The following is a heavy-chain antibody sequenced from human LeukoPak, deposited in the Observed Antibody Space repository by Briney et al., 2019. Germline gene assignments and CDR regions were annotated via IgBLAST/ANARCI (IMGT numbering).Heavy chain of an antibody. CDR2: IYTSGST. D-gene: IGHD7-27*01. J-gene: IGHJ2*01. CDR3: ARASNWGSAGYFDL. V-gene: IGHV4-4*07. CDR1: GGSISSYY. Sequence: SETLSLTCTVSGGSISSYYWSWIRQPAGKGLEWIGRIYTSGSTNYNPSLKSRVTISVDTSKNQFSLKLSSVTAADTAVYYCARASNWGSAGYFDLWGRGTLVTVSS.